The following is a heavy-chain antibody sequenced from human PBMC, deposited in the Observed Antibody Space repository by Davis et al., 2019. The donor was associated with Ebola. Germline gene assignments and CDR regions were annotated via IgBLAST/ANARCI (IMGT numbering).Heavy chain of an antibody. J-gene: IGHJ4*02. V-gene: IGHV1-18*04. CDR3: ARGSMLGALFDS. D-gene: IGHD1-26*01. Sequence: AASVKVSCKASGYTFTSYGITWVRQAPGQGLEWMGWINPHNGNTNYAQNVQGRVTMTTDTSTSTAYMEVGILRSDDTAVYYCARGSMLGALFDSWGQGTLVTVSS. CDR1: GYTFTSYG. CDR2: INPHNGNT.